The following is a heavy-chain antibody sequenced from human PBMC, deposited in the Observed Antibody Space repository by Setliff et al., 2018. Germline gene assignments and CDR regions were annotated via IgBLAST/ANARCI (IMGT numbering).Heavy chain of an antibody. Sequence: PGGSLRLSCAASGFTFSSYAMSWVRQAPGKGLEWVSAISGSGGSTYYADSVKGRFTISRDNSKNTLYLQMNSLRAEDTAVYYCAKGGNYDILTGYLSMDVWGQGTTVTVS. J-gene: IGHJ6*02. CDR1: GFTFSSYA. V-gene: IGHV3-23*01. CDR2: ISGSGGST. D-gene: IGHD3-9*01. CDR3: AKGGNYDILTGYLSMDV.